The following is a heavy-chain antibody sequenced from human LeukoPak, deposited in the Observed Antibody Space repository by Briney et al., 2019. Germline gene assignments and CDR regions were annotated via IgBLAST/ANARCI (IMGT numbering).Heavy chain of an antibody. J-gene: IGHJ4*02. D-gene: IGHD3-22*01. CDR3: ARETSGSVYDY. V-gene: IGHV1-2*02. CDR2: INPNSGGT. CDR1: GYTFTDYY. Sequence: RASVKVSCKASGYTFTDYYMHWVRQAPGQGLEWMGWINPNSGGTNYAQKFQGRVTMTRDTSISTAYMELSRLRSDDTAVYYCARETSGSVYDYWGQGTLVTVSS.